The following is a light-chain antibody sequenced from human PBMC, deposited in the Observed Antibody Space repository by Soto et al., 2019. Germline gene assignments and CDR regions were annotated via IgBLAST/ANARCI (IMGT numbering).Light chain of an antibody. Sequence: DIVLTQYPGTLSLSPGERATVSCRASQSVSSNLAWYQQKPGQAPRLLIYGASTRATGIPARFSGSGSETDFTLTISSLEPEDFAVYYCQHPMIWPLPSAHGTRLEIK. J-gene: IGKJ5*01. CDR2: GAS. CDR3: QHPMIWPLP. V-gene: IGKV3-11*01. CDR1: QSVSSN.